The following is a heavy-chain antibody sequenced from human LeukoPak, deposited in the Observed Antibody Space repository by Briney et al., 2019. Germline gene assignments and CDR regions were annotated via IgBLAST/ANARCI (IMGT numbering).Heavy chain of an antibody. CDR3: ARDRWVSAAGTGNFDY. J-gene: IGHJ4*02. CDR1: GGSISSYY. V-gene: IGHV4-4*07. Sequence: SETLSLTCTVSGGSISSYYWSWIRQPAGKGLEWIGRIYTSGSTNYNPSLKSRVTMSVDTSKNQFSLKLSSVTAADTAVYYCARDRWVSAAGTGNFDYWGQGTLVTVSS. D-gene: IGHD6-13*01. CDR2: IYTSGST.